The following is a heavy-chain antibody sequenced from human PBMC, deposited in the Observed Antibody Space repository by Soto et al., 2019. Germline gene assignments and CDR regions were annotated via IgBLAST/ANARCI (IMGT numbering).Heavy chain of an antibody. CDR1: GFTFSKYA. D-gene: IGHD3-10*01. CDR2: ISGSGVIK. CDR3: AKDLTSMVRVVLPSP. V-gene: IGHV3-23*01. J-gene: IGHJ5*02. Sequence: EVQLLQSGGGWVQPGGSLRLFCAASGFTFSKYAMAWVRQAPGKGLEWVSSISGSGVIKYYADSVQGRFTISRDNSNNTLSVQMNSLRVEDTAIYYCAKDLTSMVRVVLPSPWGQGILVTVSS.